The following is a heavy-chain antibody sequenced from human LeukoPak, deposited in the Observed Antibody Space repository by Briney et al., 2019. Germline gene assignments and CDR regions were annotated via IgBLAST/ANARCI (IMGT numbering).Heavy chain of an antibody. J-gene: IGHJ5*02. V-gene: IGHV4-59*01. D-gene: IGHD6-13*01. CDR3: ARGCSAGTPHNWFDP. Sequence: SEALSLTCTVSGGSISGYYWSWIRQPPGKGLEWIGYIYYSGSTNYNPSLKSRVTISVDTSKNQFSLKLSSVTAADTAVYYCARGCSAGTPHNWFDPWGQGTLVTVSS. CDR1: GGSISGYY. CDR2: IYYSGST.